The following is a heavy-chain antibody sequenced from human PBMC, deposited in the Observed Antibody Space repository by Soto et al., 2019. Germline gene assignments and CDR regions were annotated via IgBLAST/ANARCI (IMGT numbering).Heavy chain of an antibody. J-gene: IGHJ5*02. CDR1: GYTFTSDY. Sequence: QVQLVQSGAEVKKPGASVKVSCKASGYTFTSDYINWVRQATGQGLEWMGWMNPYSGDTGYAQKFQGRVTMTRDTSISTAYMELSSLGSEDTAVYYCARGVAAAGTDWFDPWGQGTIVTVSS. CDR3: ARGVAAAGTDWFDP. D-gene: IGHD6-13*01. CDR2: MNPYSGDT. V-gene: IGHV1-8*01.